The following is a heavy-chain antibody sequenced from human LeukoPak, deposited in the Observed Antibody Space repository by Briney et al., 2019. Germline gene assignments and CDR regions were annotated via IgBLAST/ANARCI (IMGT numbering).Heavy chain of an antibody. D-gene: IGHD1-26*01. Sequence: SETLSLTCVGSGGSISNGNWWRWVRQPPGKGLKWIGEIYQSGVTNHNPSLKSRVTISIHVDRDQFSLKTTIVTAGDSAVYYGPSFGSYRYDFGYWGQGTLVTVAS. CDR3: PSFGSYRYDFGY. J-gene: IGHJ4*02. CDR1: GGSISNGNW. CDR2: IYQSGVT. V-gene: IGHV4/OR15-8*01.